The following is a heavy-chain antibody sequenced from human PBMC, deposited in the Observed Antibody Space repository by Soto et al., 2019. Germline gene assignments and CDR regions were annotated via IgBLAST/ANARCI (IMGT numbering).Heavy chain of an antibody. D-gene: IGHD3-22*01. CDR1: GYTFASYG. J-gene: IGHJ4*02. CDR3: ASLLDYYDSSGYYVEYFDY. Sequence: ASVKVSCKASGYTFASYGISWVRQAPGQGLEWMGWISAYNGNTNYAQKLQGRVTMTTDTSTSTAYMELRSLRSDDTAVYYGASLLDYYDSSGYYVEYFDYWGQGTLVTVSS. V-gene: IGHV1-18*04. CDR2: ISAYNGNT.